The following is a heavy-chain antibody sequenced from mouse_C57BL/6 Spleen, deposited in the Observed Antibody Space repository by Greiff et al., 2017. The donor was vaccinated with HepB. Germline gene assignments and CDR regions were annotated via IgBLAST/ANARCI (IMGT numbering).Heavy chain of an antibody. V-gene: IGHV1-52*01. Sequence: QVQLQQSGAELVRPGSSVKLSCKASGYTFTSYWMHWVKQRPIQGLEWIGNIDPSDSETHYNQKFKDKATLTVDKSSSTAYMQLSSLTSEDSAVYYCASHYDYDDYAMDYWGQGTSVTVSS. CDR1: GYTFTSYW. D-gene: IGHD2-4*01. CDR2: IDPSDSET. J-gene: IGHJ4*01. CDR3: ASHYDYDDYAMDY.